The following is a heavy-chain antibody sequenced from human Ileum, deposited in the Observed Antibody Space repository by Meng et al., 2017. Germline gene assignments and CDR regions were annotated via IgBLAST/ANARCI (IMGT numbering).Heavy chain of an antibody. Sequence: GGSLRLSCAASGFTFNSFSMSWVRLAPGKGLEWVALIRRDGSGKFYVDSVKGRFTISRDNAKNSVYLQMNSLRAEDTAVYYCAKICGHTVGGDDRNIDIWGPGTLVTVSS. CDR3: AKICGHTVGGDDRNIDI. V-gene: IGHV3-7*01. J-gene: IGHJ4*01. CDR1: GFTFNSFS. CDR2: IRRDGSGK. D-gene: IGHD2/OR15-2a*01.